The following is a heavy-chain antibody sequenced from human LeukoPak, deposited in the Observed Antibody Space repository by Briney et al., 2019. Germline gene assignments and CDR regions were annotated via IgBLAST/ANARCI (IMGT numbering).Heavy chain of an antibody. D-gene: IGHD3-22*01. V-gene: IGHV3-74*01. CDR3: ARPRHHYDSSGYFPYYMDV. Sequence: GGSLRLSCAASGFTFSSYWMHWVRQAPGKGLVWVSRINTDGSSTSYADSVKGRFTISRDNAKNTLYLQMNSLRSEDTAVYYCARPRHHYDSSGYFPYYMDVWGKGTTVTVSS. CDR1: GFTFSSYW. J-gene: IGHJ6*03. CDR2: INTDGSST.